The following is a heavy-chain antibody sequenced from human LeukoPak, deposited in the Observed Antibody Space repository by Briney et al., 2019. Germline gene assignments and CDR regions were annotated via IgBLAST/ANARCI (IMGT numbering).Heavy chain of an antibody. CDR3: AKDRIAARRPYYFDY. Sequence: GGSLRLSCAASGFTFSSYAMSWVRQAPGKGLEWVSAISGSGGSTYYADSVKGRFTISRDNSKNTLYLQMNSLRAEGTAVYYCAKDRIAARRPYYFDYWGQGTLVTVSS. CDR1: GFTFSSYA. V-gene: IGHV3-23*01. CDR2: ISGSGGST. D-gene: IGHD6-6*01. J-gene: IGHJ4*02.